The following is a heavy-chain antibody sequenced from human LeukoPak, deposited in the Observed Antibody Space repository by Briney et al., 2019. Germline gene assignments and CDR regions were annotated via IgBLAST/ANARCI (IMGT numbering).Heavy chain of an antibody. Sequence: PPQTLSLTSPLAAASTTISSYYWGWIRQPPGNGREWIGRIYYRGSTYYNPSLKCRFTISIHTAKNQCSLKLSSVTAADTAVYYCARHPITIFGVVTAVNFDYWGQGTLVTVSS. CDR1: AASTTISSYY. V-gene: IGHV4-39*07. CDR2: IYYRGST. J-gene: IGHJ4*02. CDR3: ARHPITIFGVVTAVNFDY. D-gene: IGHD3-3*01.